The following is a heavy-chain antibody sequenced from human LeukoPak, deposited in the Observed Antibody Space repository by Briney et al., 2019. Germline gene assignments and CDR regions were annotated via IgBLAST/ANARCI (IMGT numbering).Heavy chain of an antibody. CDR2: IRSKANSYAT. J-gene: IGHJ4*02. V-gene: IGHV3-73*01. CDR1: GFTFSGSA. Sequence: AGGSLRLSCAASGFTFSGSAMHWVRQASGKGLEWVGRIRSKANSYATAYDASVEGRFTISRDDSKNTAYLQMNSLKTEDTAVYYCRASHGSGSYPDYWGQGTLVTVSS. CDR3: RASHGSGSYPDY. D-gene: IGHD3-10*01.